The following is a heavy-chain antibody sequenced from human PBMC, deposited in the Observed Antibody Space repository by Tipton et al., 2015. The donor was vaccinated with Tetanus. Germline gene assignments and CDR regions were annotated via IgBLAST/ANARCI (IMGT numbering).Heavy chain of an antibody. J-gene: IGHJ4*02. CDR1: GGSVRSGDYQ. CDR3: ARANYNFPKKGPFDS. V-gene: IGHV4-61*08. D-gene: IGHD3-3*01. Sequence: TLSLTCTVSGGSVRSGDYQWNWIRQPPGKGLEWLAYISYSGSTNSNYALKSRITISRDTSKNQIYLKLTSVTAADTAVYYCARANYNFPKKGPFDSWGQGTLVIVSS. CDR2: ISYSGST.